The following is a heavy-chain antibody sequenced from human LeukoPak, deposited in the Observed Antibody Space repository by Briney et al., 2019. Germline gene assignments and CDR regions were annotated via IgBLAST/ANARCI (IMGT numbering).Heavy chain of an antibody. J-gene: IGHJ6*03. CDR1: GFTFSSYG. CDR2: ISGSGGST. V-gene: IGHV3-23*01. D-gene: IGHD5-12*01. Sequence: GGTLRLSCAASGFTFSSYGMSWVRQAPGKGLEWVSAISGSGGSTYYADSVKGRFTISRDNSKNTLYLQMNSLRAEDTAVYYCARGTYSAYDLGSYMDVWGKGTTVIVSS. CDR3: ARGTYSAYDLGSYMDV.